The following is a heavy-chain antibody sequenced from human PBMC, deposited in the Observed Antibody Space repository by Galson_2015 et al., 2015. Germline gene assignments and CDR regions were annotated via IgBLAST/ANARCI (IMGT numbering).Heavy chain of an antibody. CDR3: ARGSISYYDILTGSMRYNRYYFDY. V-gene: IGHV4-61*01. CDR2: IYYSGST. J-gene: IGHJ4*02. CDR1: GGSVSSGSYY. Sequence: SETLSLTCTVSGGSVSSGSYYWSWIRQPPGKGLEWIGYIYYSGSTNYNPSLKSRVTISVDTSKNQFSLKLSSVTAADTAVYYCARGSISYYDILTGSMRYNRYYFDYWGQGTLVTVSS. D-gene: IGHD3-9*01.